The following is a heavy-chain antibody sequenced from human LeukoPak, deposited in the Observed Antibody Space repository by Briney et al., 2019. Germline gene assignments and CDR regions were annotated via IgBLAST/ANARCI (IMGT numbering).Heavy chain of an antibody. CDR3: AREPLWFGESPYIDY. CDR2: ISAYNGNT. Sequence: ASVKVSCKASGGTFSSYGISWVRQAPGQGLEWMGWISAYNGNTNYAQKLQGRVTMTTDTSTSTAYMELRSLRSDDTAVYYCAREPLWFGESPYIDYWGQGTLVTVSS. J-gene: IGHJ4*02. V-gene: IGHV1-18*01. CDR1: GGTFSSYG. D-gene: IGHD3-10*01.